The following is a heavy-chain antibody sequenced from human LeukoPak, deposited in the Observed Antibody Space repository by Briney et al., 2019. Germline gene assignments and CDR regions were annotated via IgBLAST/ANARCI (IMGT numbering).Heavy chain of an antibody. CDR1: GYTFTSYY. CDR3: ARILGGMDAFDI. Sequence: GASVKVSCKASGYTFTSYYMHWVRQAPGQGLEWMGIINPSGGSTSYAQKFQGRVTMTRDTSISTAYMELSRLRSDDTAVYYCARILGGMDAFDIWGQGTMVTVSS. V-gene: IGHV1-46*01. D-gene: IGHD3-16*01. J-gene: IGHJ3*02. CDR2: INPSGGST.